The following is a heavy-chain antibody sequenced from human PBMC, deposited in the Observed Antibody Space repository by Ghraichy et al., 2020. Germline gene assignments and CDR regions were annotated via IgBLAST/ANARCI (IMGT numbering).Heavy chain of an antibody. CDR2: INQDSREK. CDR3: SSGDTFDI. CDR1: GFIFGSHW. J-gene: IGHJ3*02. V-gene: IGHV3-7*03. D-gene: IGHD3-10*01. Sequence: GGPRLSCAASGFIFGSHWMTWVRQAPGKGLEWVANINQDSREKYYVHSVKGRFTISRDNARNSLYLQMNNLSAEDTAVYYCSSGDTFDIWGRGTMVTVSS.